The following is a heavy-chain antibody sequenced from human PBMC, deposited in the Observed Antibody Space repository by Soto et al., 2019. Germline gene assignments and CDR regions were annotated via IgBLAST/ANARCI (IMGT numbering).Heavy chain of an antibody. CDR1: GGTFSSYA. J-gene: IGHJ4*02. V-gene: IGHV1-69*05. Sequence: GASVKVSCKASGGTFSSYAISWVRQAPGQGLEWMGGIIPIFGTANYAQKFQGRVTITRDTSASTAYMELSSLRSEDTAVYYCARDLGYALPDYWGQGTLVTVSS. CDR3: ARDLGYALPDY. CDR2: IIPIFGTA. D-gene: IGHD2-15*01.